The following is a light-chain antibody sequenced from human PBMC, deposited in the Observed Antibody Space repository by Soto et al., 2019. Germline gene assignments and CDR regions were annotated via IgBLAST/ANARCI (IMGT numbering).Light chain of an antibody. V-gene: IGKV3-15*01. CDR1: QSLTSK. CDR3: EQYHHWTRMLS. CDR2: DTS. J-gene: IGKJ4*01. Sequence: EILLTQSPVTLSVSPGARATLSCRASQSLTSKLAWYQQRPGQAPRLLIYDTSTRASHVPARFRGSGSGTESTLTIASLQFEDFEFYYCEQYHHWTRMLSFGGGTRVEL.